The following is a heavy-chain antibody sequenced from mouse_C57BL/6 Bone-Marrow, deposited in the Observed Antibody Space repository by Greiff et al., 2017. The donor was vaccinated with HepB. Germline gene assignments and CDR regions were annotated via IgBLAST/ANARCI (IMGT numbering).Heavy chain of an antibody. Sequence: QVQLKQPGAELVMPGASVKLSCKASGYTFTSYWMHWVKQRPGQGLEWIGEIDPSDSYTNYNQKFKGKSTLTVDKSSSTAYMQLSSLTSEDSAVYYCASYYYGSSYVWYFDVWGTGTTVTVSS. CDR2: IDPSDSYT. V-gene: IGHV1-69*01. J-gene: IGHJ1*03. D-gene: IGHD1-1*01. CDR3: ASYYYGSSYVWYFDV. CDR1: GYTFTSYW.